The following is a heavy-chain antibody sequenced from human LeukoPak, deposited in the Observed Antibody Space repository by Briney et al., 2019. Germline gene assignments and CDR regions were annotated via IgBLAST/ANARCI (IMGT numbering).Heavy chain of an antibody. CDR3: AKDVGYHYDTRFPT. V-gene: IGHV3-23*01. Sequence: PGWSLRLSCAASGFTFSSYAMSWVRQAPGKGLEWVSDITGSGGSIYYADSVKGRFTISRDNSKNTLYLQMNSLRAEDTAVYYCAKDVGYHYDTRFPTWGQGTLVTVSS. D-gene: IGHD3-22*01. CDR2: ITGSGGSI. J-gene: IGHJ4*02. CDR1: GFTFSSYA.